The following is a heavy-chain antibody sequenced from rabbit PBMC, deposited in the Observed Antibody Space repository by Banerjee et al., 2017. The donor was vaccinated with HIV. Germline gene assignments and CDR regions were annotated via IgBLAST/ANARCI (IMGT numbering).Heavy chain of an antibody. J-gene: IGHJ4*01. V-gene: IGHV1S45*01. Sequence: QEQLEESGGDLVKPEGSLTLTCTASGFSFSNKYVMCWVRQAPGKGLEWIACINTSSGNTVYASWAKGRFTISRTSSTTVTLQMTSLTAADTATYFCAREDRSTGAYYLGSLNLWGPGTLVTVS. CDR2: INTSSGNT. CDR3: AREDRSTGAYYLGSLNL. D-gene: IGHD1-1*01. CDR1: GFSFSNKYV.